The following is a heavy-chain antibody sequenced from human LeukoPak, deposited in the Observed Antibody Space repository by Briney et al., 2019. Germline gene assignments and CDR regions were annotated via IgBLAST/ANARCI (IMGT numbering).Heavy chain of an antibody. CDR2: IYYSGST. CDR1: GGSISSSSYY. V-gene: IGHV4-39*01. CDR3: ARHGGYCGGDCYWGRGGDYFDY. J-gene: IGHJ4*02. Sequence: PSETLSLTCTVSGGSISSSSYYWGWIRQPPGKGLEWIGSIYYSGSTYYNPSLKSRVTISVDTSKNQFSLKLSSVTAADTAVYYCARHGGYCGGDCYWGRGGDYFDYWGQGTLVTVSS. D-gene: IGHD2-21*02.